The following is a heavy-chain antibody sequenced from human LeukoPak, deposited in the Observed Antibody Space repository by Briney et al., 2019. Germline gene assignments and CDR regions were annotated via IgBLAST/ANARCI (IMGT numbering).Heavy chain of an antibody. D-gene: IGHD3-22*01. CDR3: ATLGAVAFDSSFDY. J-gene: IGHJ4*02. Sequence: ASVKVSCKVSGYTLTELSMHWVRQAPGKGLEWMGGFYPEDGETIYAQKFRGRVTMHEDTSTDTAYMELSSLRSEDTAVYYCATLGAVAFDSSFDYWGQGTLVTVSS. CDR1: GYTLTELS. CDR2: FYPEDGET. V-gene: IGHV1-24*01.